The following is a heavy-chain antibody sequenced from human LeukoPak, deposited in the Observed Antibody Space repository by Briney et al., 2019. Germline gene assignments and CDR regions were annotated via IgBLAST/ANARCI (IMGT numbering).Heavy chain of an antibody. CDR3: ARADYYTSGTYRYYFDY. V-gene: IGHV3-11*04. CDR1: GFTFSDYY. J-gene: IGHJ4*02. Sequence: PGGSLRLSCAASGFTFSDYYMSWIRQAPGKGLEWVSYISSSGSTIYYADSVKGRFTISRNNSNNTLYLQMSSLRPEDTAVYYCARADYYTSGTYRYYFDYWGQGTLVTVSS. CDR2: ISSSGSTI. D-gene: IGHD3-10*01.